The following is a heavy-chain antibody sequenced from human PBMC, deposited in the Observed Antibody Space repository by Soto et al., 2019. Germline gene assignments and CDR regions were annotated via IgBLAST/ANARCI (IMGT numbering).Heavy chain of an antibody. CDR2: IYDSGST. V-gene: IGHV4-59*01. D-gene: IGHD6-13*01. CDR3: ARFGAAAAHDDN. J-gene: IGHJ4*01. Sequence: PSETLSLTCTVSGGSISSYYWSWIRQPPGKGLEWIGYIYDSGSTNYNPSLAPRLNISFDMSKSQVYLQLTSVTAADTAVYYCARFGAAAAHDDNWGRGVLVTVSS. CDR1: GGSISSYY.